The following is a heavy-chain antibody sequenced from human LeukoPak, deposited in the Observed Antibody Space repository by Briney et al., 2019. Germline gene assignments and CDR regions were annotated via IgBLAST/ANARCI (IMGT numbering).Heavy chain of an antibody. Sequence: GGSLRLSCAASGFTFNTYAMSWVRQAPGKGLEWVSVISGIGGTTYYADSVKGRFTISRDSSKNTLYLQMNSLRADDTAVYYCAKANWGGDYYFYYGLDVWGQGTTVTVSS. V-gene: IGHV3-23*01. J-gene: IGHJ6*02. CDR3: AKANWGGDYYFYYGLDV. D-gene: IGHD7-27*01. CDR2: ISGIGGTT. CDR1: GFTFNTYA.